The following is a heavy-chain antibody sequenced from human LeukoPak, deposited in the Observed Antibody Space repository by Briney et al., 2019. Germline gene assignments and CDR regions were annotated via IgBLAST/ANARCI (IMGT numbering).Heavy chain of an antibody. J-gene: IGHJ4*02. CDR2: ISYDGSNK. CDR1: GFTFSSYG. CDR3: AKDQSSFCSRSSCYVLNY. Sequence: GGSPRLSCAASGFTFSSYGMHRVRKAPGKGLVRVADISYDGSNKYYAVSVMGRFTLSRDNSKNTLYLQMSSLTTEDTAVYYCAKDQSSFCSRSSCYVLNYWGQGTLATVSS. D-gene: IGHD2-2*01. V-gene: IGHV3-30*18.